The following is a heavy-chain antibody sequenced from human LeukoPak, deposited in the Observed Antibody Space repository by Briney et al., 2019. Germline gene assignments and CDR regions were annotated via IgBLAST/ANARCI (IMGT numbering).Heavy chain of an antibody. CDR1: GFTFSSYA. CDR3: AKDRYSSSWYRNYYFDY. Sequence: GGSLRLSCAASGFTFSSYAMSWVRQAPGKGLEWVSAISGSGGSTYYADSVKGRFTISRDNPKNTLYLQMNSLRAEDTAVYYCAKDRYSSSWYRNYYFDYWGQGTLVTVSS. D-gene: IGHD6-13*01. J-gene: IGHJ4*02. CDR2: ISGSGGST. V-gene: IGHV3-23*01.